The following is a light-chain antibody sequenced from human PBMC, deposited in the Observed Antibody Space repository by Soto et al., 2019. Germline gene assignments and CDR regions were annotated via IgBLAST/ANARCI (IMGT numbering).Light chain of an antibody. CDR2: LGS. CDR1: QRLLHSNGNTF. CDR3: MQATQFPWT. J-gene: IGKJ1*01. Sequence: EIVMTQSPPSLTVTPGEPASISCRSSQRLLHSNGNTFLDWYVQKPGQSPQLLIYLGSNRASGVPDRVSGSEAGTDFTLKISRVEAEDVGVYYCMQATQFPWTFGQGTKVEVK. V-gene: IGKV2-28*01.